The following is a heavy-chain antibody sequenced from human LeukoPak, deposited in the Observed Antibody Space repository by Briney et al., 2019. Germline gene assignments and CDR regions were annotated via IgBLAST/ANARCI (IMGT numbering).Heavy chain of an antibody. CDR2: ISSSSSTI. Sequence: PGGSLRLSCAASGFTFSSYSMNWVRQAPGKGLEWVSYISSSSSTIYYADSVKGRFTISRDNAKNSLYLQMNSLRDEDTAVYYCARDRRGYRIDYYYGMDVWGQGTTVTVSS. CDR3: ARDRRGYRIDYYYGMDV. CDR1: GFTFSSYS. D-gene: IGHD5-12*01. J-gene: IGHJ6*02. V-gene: IGHV3-48*02.